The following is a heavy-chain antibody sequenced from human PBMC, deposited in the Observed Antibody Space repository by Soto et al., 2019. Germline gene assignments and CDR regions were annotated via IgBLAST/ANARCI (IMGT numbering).Heavy chain of an antibody. CDR2: ISSSGSTI. Sequence: GGSLRLSCAASGFTFSDYYMSWIRQAQGKGLEWVSYISSSGSTIYYADSVKGRFTISRDNAKNSLYLQMNSLRAEDTAVYYCASASGSYGSGAFDIWGQGTMVTVSS. D-gene: IGHD1-26*01. CDR1: GFTFSDYY. CDR3: ASASGSYGSGAFDI. J-gene: IGHJ3*02. V-gene: IGHV3-11*01.